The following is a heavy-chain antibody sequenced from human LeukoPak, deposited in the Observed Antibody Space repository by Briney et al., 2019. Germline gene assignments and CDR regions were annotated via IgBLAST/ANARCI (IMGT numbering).Heavy chain of an antibody. Sequence: SETPSLTCTVSRGSTSSHYWTWIRQPPGKGLECMGYIHHGGSTHHTPSLKCRATISLDTSKSPFSLKMTCVTGADTAVSYCAREGPRWVDFEFCGQGTLVTVSS. CDR2: IHHGGST. CDR3: AREGPRWVDFEF. D-gene: IGHD1-26*01. J-gene: IGHJ4*02. CDR1: RGSTSSHY. V-gene: IGHV4-59*11.